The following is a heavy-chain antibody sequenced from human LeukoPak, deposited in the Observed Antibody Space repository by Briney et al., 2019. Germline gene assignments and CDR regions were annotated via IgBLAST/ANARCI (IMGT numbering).Heavy chain of an antibody. V-gene: IGHV3-30-3*01. J-gene: IGHJ3*02. CDR2: ISYDGSNK. D-gene: IGHD5-18*01. CDR1: GFTFSSYA. Sequence: GGCLRLSCAASGFTFSSYAMHWVRQAPGKGLEWVAVISYDGSNKYYADSVKGRFTISRDNSKNTLYLHMSSLRAEDTAVYYCARVGYGSLYDAFDIWGQGTMVTVSS. CDR3: ARVGYGSLYDAFDI.